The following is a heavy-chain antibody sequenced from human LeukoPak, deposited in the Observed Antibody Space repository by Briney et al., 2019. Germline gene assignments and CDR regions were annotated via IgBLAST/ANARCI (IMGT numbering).Heavy chain of an antibody. D-gene: IGHD2-21*01. V-gene: IGHV3-21*01. CDR3: AREVWNAFDI. CDR1: GFTFSSYS. J-gene: IGHJ3*02. CDR2: VSSSSSYI. Sequence: GGSLRLSCAASGFTFSSYSMNWVRQAPGKGLEWVSSVSSSSSYIYYADSVKGRFTISRDNAKNSLYLQMNSLRAEDTAVYYCAREVWNAFDIWGQGTMVTVSS.